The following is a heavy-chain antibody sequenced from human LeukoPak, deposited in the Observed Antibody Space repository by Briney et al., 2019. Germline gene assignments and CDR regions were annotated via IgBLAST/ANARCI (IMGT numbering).Heavy chain of an antibody. CDR3: ARNSGWSVDY. CDR2: IKQDGSEE. D-gene: IGHD6-19*01. V-gene: IGHV3-7*01. Sequence: SGGSLRLSCAASGFTFSNYWTSWVRQTPGKGLEWVANIKQDGSEEYYVDSMEGRFTVSRDNAKNSLSLQMNRLRADGTAVYYCARNSGWSVDYWGQGALVTVSS. J-gene: IGHJ4*02. CDR1: GFTFSNYW.